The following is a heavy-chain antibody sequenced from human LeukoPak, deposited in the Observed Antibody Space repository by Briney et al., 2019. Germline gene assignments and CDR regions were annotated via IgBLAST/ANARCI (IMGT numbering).Heavy chain of an antibody. Sequence: ASVKVSCKASGYTFSNYYMHWVRQAPGQGLEWMGIINPSGGGTSYAQKFQGRVTMTRDTSSTTVYMELSSLRSEDTAVYYCATDVSWELRAFDYWGQGTLVTVSS. D-gene: IGHD1-26*01. CDR3: ATDVSWELRAFDY. CDR2: INPSGGGT. J-gene: IGHJ4*02. CDR1: GYTFSNYY. V-gene: IGHV1-46*01.